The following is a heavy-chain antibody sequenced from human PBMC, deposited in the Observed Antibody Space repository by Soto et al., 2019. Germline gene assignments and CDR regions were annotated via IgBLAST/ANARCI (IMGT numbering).Heavy chain of an antibody. Sequence: QVRLQASGPGLVKPSETLSLTCTVSGGSISSSYWSWIRQPPGKGLEWIGYIYYSGSTNYNPSLKSRVTIAVDTSKNQFSLKLSSVTAADTAGYYCAREVDRPRGAFDIWGQGTMVTVSS. J-gene: IGHJ3*02. CDR3: AREVDRPRGAFDI. CDR2: IYYSGST. CDR1: GGSISSSY. D-gene: IGHD3-9*01. V-gene: IGHV4-59*01.